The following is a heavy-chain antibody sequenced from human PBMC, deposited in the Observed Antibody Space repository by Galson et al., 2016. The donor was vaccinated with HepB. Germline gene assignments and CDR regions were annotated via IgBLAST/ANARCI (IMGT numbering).Heavy chain of an antibody. CDR2: LYPGDSET. CDR1: GFRFNGYW. V-gene: IGHV5-51*01. CDR3: ARATANGAFDI. D-gene: IGHD2-21*02. J-gene: IGHJ3*02. Sequence: QSGAEVKKSGESLTISCRSSGFRFNGYWIAWVRQMPGKGLEWMGILYPGDSETTYSPSFQGQVTISGDKSISTAYLQWSSLKASDNAMYYCARATANGAFDIWGQVTMVTVSS.